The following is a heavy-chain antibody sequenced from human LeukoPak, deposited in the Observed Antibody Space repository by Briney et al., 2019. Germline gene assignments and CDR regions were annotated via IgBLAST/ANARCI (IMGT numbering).Heavy chain of an antibody. J-gene: IGHJ4*02. CDR3: ATFLHELVTMIVV. CDR2: INPSGGST. D-gene: IGHD3-22*01. CDR1: GYTFTSYY. Sequence: ASVKVSCKASGYTFTSYYMHWVRQAPGQGLEWMGIINPSGGSTSYAQKFQGRVTMTRDTSTSTVYTELSSLRSEDTAVYYCATFLHELVTMIVVWGQGTLVTVSS. V-gene: IGHV1-46*01.